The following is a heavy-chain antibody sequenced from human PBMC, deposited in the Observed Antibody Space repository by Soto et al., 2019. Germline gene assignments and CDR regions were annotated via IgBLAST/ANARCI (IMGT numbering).Heavy chain of an antibody. V-gene: IGHV3-48*03. CDR3: ARDIDYYDSSGYQDY. CDR1: GFTFSRYE. D-gene: IGHD3-22*01. Sequence: EVQLVESGGDLVQPGGSLRLSCAVSGFTFSRYEMNWVRQAPGKGLEWVSYISSSGRTIHYADSVKGRFTISRDNVKNSLYLQMDSLRAEDTAVYYCARDIDYYDSSGYQDYWGQGTLVTVSS. J-gene: IGHJ4*02. CDR2: ISSSGRTI.